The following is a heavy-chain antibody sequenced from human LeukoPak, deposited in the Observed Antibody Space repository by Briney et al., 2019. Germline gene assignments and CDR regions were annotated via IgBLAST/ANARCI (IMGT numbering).Heavy chain of an antibody. D-gene: IGHD1-1*01. Sequence: GGSLSLSCAASGFDFSDYYMTWIRQAPGKGPEWVSHVSNSGSTKYYADSVKGRFTISRDNAKYSLYLQMHSLRAEDTAVYYCARTTEGLDPWGQGTLVTVSS. CDR3: ARTTEGLDP. CDR2: VSNSGSTK. CDR1: GFDFSDYY. J-gene: IGHJ5*02. V-gene: IGHV3-11*01.